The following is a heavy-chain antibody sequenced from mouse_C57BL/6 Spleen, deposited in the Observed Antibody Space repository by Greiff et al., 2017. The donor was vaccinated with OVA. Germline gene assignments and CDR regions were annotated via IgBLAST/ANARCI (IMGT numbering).Heavy chain of an antibody. D-gene: IGHD2-2*01. V-gene: IGHV1-59*01. CDR3: ARGLRRKDWYFDV. CDR2: IDPSGSYT. Sequence: VQLQQPGAELVRPGTSVKLSCKASVYTFTSYWMHWVQQRPGQGLEWIGVIDPSGSYTYYNQKFKGKATLTVDTSSSTAYMQLSSLTSEDSAVYYCARGLRRKDWYFDVWGTGTTVTVSS. CDR1: VYTFTSYW. J-gene: IGHJ1*03.